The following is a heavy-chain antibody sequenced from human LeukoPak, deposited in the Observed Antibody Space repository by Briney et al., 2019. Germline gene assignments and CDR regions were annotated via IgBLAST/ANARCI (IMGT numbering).Heavy chain of an antibody. CDR2: INYSGST. CDR3: ARHAGIGDYFDY. CDR1: AGSISSYY. J-gene: IGHJ4*02. D-gene: IGHD3-10*01. V-gene: IGHV4-59*08. Sequence: SETLPLTCTVSAGSISSYYWSSIRQPPGKGLEWIGFINYSGSTNYNPSLKSRVTISVDTSKNQFSLKVRSVTAADTAVYYCARHAGIGDYFDYWGREPWSPSPQ.